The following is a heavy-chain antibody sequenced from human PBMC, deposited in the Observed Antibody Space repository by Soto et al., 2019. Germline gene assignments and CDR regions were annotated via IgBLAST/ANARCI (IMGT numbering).Heavy chain of an antibody. CDR1: VYTFTSYG. J-gene: IGHJ4*02. D-gene: IGHD3-10*02. CDR3: ARERGLTASTLFGY. V-gene: IGHV1-18*01. CDR2: VSSYNGNT. Sequence: QVQLVQSGPEVKMPGASVNVSCKASVYTFTSYGINWVRQAPGQWLEWMGRVSSYNGNTKYAQKFQGRVTMTTDTSTTTVYMHLTSLRSDDTAVYYCARERGLTASTLFGYWGQGTVVTVS.